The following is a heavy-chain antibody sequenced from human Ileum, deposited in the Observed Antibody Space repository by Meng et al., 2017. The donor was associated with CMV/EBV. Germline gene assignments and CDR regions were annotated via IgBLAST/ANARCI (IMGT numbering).Heavy chain of an antibody. D-gene: IGHD3-3*01. CDR2: ISGGTSYT. V-gene: IGHV3-23*01. J-gene: IGHJ4*01. Sequence: FSSYAMGWVRQAPGKGLEWASVISGGTSYTYYADSVKGRFTISRDNSKNTLSLQMTSLRGDDTAVYYCAKTKDYDFRSGYLAYFDCWGQGTLVTVSS. CDR1: FSSYA. CDR3: AKTKDYDFRSGYLAYFDC.